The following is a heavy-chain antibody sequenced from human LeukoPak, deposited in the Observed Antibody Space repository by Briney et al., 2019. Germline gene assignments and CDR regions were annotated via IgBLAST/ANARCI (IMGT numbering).Heavy chain of an antibody. CDR1: GGSISSYY. V-gene: IGHV4-59*01. J-gene: IGHJ4*02. CDR3: ARLSGLWFGFDY. CDR2: IYYSGYT. Sequence: SETLSLTCTVSGGSISSYYWSWIRQPPGKGLEWIGYIYYSGYTNYNPSLKSRVAISVDTSKNQFSLKLSSVTAADTAVYYCARLSGLWFGFDYWGQGTLVTVSS. D-gene: IGHD3-10*01.